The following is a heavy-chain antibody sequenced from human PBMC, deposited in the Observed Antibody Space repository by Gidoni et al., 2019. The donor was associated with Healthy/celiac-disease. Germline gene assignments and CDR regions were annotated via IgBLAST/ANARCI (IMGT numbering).Heavy chain of an antibody. CDR2: INHSGST. CDR1: GGSFSGYY. V-gene: IGHV4-34*01. D-gene: IGHD4-17*01. J-gene: IGHJ4*02. Sequence: QVQLQQWGAGLLKPSETLSLTCAVYGGSFSGYYWSWIRQPPGKGLEWIGEINHSGSTNYNPSLKSRVTISVDTSKNQFSLKLSSVTAADTAVYYCAREFPYYGDYRVDYWGQGTLVTVSS. CDR3: AREFPYYGDYRVDY.